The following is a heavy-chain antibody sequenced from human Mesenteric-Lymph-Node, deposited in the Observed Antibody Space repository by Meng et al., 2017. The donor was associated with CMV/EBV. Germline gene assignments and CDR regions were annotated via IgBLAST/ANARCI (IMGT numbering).Heavy chain of an antibody. Sequence: SGPTLVKPPQTLTLTCTFSGFSLSTSRVGVGWIRQPPGKALEWLALIYWTDDKRYSPSLRNRLTITQDASKNQVVLTMTNMDPVDTATYYCAREQQVEENWFDSWGQGALVTVSS. J-gene: IGHJ5*01. CDR2: IYWTDDK. D-gene: IGHD6-13*01. CDR1: GFSLSTSRVG. CDR3: AREQQVEENWFDS. V-gene: IGHV2-5*01.